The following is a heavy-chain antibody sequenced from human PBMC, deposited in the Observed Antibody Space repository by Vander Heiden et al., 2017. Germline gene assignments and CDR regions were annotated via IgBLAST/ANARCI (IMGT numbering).Heavy chain of an antibody. CDR1: GFTFTSSA. J-gene: IGHJ6*02. V-gene: IGHV1-58*01. CDR3: AALSTSPSYYYYGMDV. CDR2: IVVGSGNT. Sequence: QMQLVQSGPEVKKPGTSVKVSCKASGFTFTSSAVHWARQARGQRLEWIGWIVVGSGNTNYAQKFQERVTITRDMSTSTAYMELSSLRSEDTAVYYCAALSTSPSYYYYGMDVWGQGTTVTVSS.